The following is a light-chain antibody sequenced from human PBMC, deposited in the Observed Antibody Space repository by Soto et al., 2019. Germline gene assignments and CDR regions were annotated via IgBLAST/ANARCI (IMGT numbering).Light chain of an antibody. CDR1: QGISSA. J-gene: IGKJ2*01. CDR3: QQFNSYPLMYT. V-gene: IGKV1-13*02. Sequence: AIQLIQSPSSLSASVGDRVTITCRASQGISSALAWYQQKPGKAPKLLIYDASSLESGVPSRFSGSGSGTDFTLTISSLQPEDFATYYCQQFNSYPLMYTFGQGTKLEIK. CDR2: DAS.